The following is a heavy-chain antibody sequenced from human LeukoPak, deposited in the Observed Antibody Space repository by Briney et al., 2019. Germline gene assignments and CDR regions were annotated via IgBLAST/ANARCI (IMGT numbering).Heavy chain of an antibody. D-gene: IGHD2-2*01. CDR2: ISSSSSYI. V-gene: IGHV3-21*01. J-gene: IGHJ5*02. CDR3: ARGDSSAAMPRNP. Sequence: GSLRLSCAASGFTFGSYSMNWVRQAPGKGLEWVSSISSSSSYIYYADSVKGRFTISRDNAKNSLYLQMNSLRAEDTAVYYCARGDSSAAMPRNPWGQGTLVTVSS. CDR1: GFTFGSYS.